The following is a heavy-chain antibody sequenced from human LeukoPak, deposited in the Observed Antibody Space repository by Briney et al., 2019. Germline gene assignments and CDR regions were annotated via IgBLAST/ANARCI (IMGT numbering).Heavy chain of an antibody. D-gene: IGHD3-10*01. CDR3: ARDGGAHSLDY. Sequence: GGSLRLSCAASGFTFSSYAMHWVRQAPGKGLEWVAVISYDGSNKYYADSVKGRFTISRDNSKNTLYLQMNSLRAEDTAVYYCARDGGAHSLDYWGQGTLVTVSS. CDR1: GFTFSSYA. J-gene: IGHJ4*02. V-gene: IGHV3-30-3*01. CDR2: ISYDGSNK.